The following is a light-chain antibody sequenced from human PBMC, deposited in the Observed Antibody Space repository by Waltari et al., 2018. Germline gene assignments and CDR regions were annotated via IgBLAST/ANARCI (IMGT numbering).Light chain of an antibody. CDR3: QQRSNVLFA. CDR1: QSVSSF. V-gene: IGKV3-11*01. J-gene: IGKJ3*01. CDR2: DAS. Sequence: EVVLTQSPATLSLSPGERATLSCRASQSVSSFLAWYHQKPGQAPRLLIYDASNRATGIPARFSGSGSGTDFTLIISSLEPEDFAVYYCQQRSNVLFAFGPGTKVDFK.